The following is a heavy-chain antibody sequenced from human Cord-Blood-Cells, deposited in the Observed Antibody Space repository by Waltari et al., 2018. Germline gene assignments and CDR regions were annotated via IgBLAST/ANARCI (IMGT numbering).Heavy chain of an antibody. CDR3: ASILRFLEWLYFDY. D-gene: IGHD3-3*01. J-gene: IGHJ4*02. CDR2: IKRDGREK. CDR1: GFTSSSYW. V-gene: IGHV3-7*01. Sequence: EVQLVESGGGLVQPGGSLSLSCAASGFTSSSYWMSWVRQAPGKGLAWVANIKRDGREKYYVDSVKGRFTISRDNAKNSLYLQMNSLRAEDTAVYYCASILRFLEWLYFDYWGQGTLVTVSS.